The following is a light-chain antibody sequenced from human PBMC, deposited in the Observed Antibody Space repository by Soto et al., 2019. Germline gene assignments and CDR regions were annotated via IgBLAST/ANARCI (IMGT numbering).Light chain of an antibody. CDR2: AAS. J-gene: IGKJ4*01. CDR1: QSISSY. V-gene: IGKV1-39*01. CDR3: QQSYSTPPVT. Sequence: DIQMTQSPSSLSASVGDRVTITCRASQSISSYLNWYQQKRGKAPKLLIYAASSLQSGVPSRFSCSGSGTDFTRTISSLQPEDFETYYCQQSYSTPPVTFGGGTKVEIK.